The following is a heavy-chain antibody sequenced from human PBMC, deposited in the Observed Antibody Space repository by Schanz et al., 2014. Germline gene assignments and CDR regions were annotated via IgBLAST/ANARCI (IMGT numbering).Heavy chain of an antibody. J-gene: IGHJ5*02. CDR2: INTNTANP. CDR3: ARGGVVVVTAALNWFDP. CDR1: GYTFAMYD. V-gene: IGHV7-4-1*02. D-gene: IGHD2-15*01. Sequence: QVQLVQSGADVKKPGASVKVSCKASGYTFAMYDMNWVRQAPGQGLEWMGWINTNTANPTYAQGFTGRFVYTLDASVTTAYLEISSLKAEDTAVYYCARGGVVVVTAALNWFDPWGQGTLVTVSS.